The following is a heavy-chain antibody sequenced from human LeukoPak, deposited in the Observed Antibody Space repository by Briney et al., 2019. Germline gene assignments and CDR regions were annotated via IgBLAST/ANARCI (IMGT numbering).Heavy chain of an antibody. CDR3: AKLPIYHLLLPYFQH. D-gene: IGHD2-15*01. J-gene: IGHJ1*01. CDR1: GFTFSSYA. V-gene: IGHV3-23*01. CDR2: ISGSGGST. Sequence: PGGSLRLSCAASGFTFSSYAMSWVRQAPGKGLEWVSAISGSGGSTYYADSVKGRFTISRDNSKNTLYLQMNSLRAEDTAVYYCAKLPIYHLLLPYFQHWGQGTLVTVSS.